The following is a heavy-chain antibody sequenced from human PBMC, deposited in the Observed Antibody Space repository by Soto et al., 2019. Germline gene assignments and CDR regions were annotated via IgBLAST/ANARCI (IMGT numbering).Heavy chain of an antibody. J-gene: IGHJ4*02. CDR2: TNQDGSEQ. V-gene: IGHV3-7*05. D-gene: IGHD6-19*01. CDR1: GFTFSRSW. CDR3: ARDTSAGHDY. Sequence: GGSLRLSCAASGFTFSRSWMSWVRQAPGKGLEWVANTNQDGSEQYYVDSVKGRFTISRDNAKNSLYLQMHSLRAEGTAVYYCARDTSAGHDYWGQGSLVTVSS.